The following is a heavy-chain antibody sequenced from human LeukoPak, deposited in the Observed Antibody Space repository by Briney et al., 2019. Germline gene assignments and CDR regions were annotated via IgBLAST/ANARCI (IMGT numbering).Heavy chain of an antibody. CDR1: GFTFDDYA. J-gene: IGHJ4*02. Sequence: GGSLRLSCAASGFTFDDYAMHWVRQAPGKGLEWVSGISWNGGSIGYADSVKGRFTISRDNAKNSLYLQMNSLRAEDTALYYCAKDISSSGIYYFDYWGQGTLVTVSS. CDR2: ISWNGGSI. V-gene: IGHV3-9*01. D-gene: IGHD6-19*01. CDR3: AKDISSSGIYYFDY.